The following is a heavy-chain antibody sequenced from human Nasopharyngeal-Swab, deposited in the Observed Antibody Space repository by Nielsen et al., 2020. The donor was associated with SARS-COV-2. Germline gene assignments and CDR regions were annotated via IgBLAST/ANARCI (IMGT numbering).Heavy chain of an antibody. V-gene: IGHV3-23*01. D-gene: IGHD6-6*01. Sequence: GESLKISCAASGFTFSTYDVTWVRQAPGKGLEWVSTIIGRSGKVYYADSVEGRFTISRDDSMNTLFVQMDSLRAEDTAVYYCAKQYSRSDYIYYYGVDVWGHGTAVTVSS. CDR2: IIGRSGKV. J-gene: IGHJ6*02. CDR1: GFTFSTYD. CDR3: AKQYSRSDYIYYYGVDV.